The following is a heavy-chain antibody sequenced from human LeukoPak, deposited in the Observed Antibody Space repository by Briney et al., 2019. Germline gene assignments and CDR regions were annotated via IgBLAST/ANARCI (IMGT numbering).Heavy chain of an antibody. V-gene: IGHV3-30*04. CDR2: ISYDGSNK. Sequence: GGSLRLSCAASGFTFSSYAMHWVRQAPGKGLEWVAVISYDGSNKYYADSVKGRFTISRDNSKNTLYLQMNSLRAEDTAVYYCARDPPPIWCDSSGYSALFDYWGQGTLVTVSS. CDR1: GFTFSSYA. CDR3: ARDPPPIWCDSSGYSALFDY. D-gene: IGHD3-22*01. J-gene: IGHJ4*02.